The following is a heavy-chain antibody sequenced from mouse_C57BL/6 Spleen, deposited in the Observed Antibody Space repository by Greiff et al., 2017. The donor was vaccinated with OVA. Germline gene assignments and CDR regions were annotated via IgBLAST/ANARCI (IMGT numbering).Heavy chain of an antibody. V-gene: IGHV1-55*01. Sequence: VKLQQPGAELVKPGASVKMSCKASGYTFTSYWITWVKQRPGQGLEWIGDIYPGSGSTNYNEKFKSKATLTVDTSSSTAYMQLSSLTSEDSAVXYGARDSRWLSRDYWGQGTTLTVSS. CDR2: IYPGSGST. CDR3: ARDSRWLSRDY. D-gene: IGHD2-3*01. J-gene: IGHJ2*01. CDR1: GYTFTSYW.